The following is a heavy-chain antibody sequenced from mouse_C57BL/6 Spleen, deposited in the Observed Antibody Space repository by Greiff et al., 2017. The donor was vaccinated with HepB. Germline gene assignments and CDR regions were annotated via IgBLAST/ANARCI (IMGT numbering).Heavy chain of an antibody. Sequence: VQLQQPGAELVKPGASVKMSCKASGYTFTSYWITWVKQRPGQGLEWIGDIYPGSGSTNYNEKFKSKATLTVDTSSSTAYMQLSSLTSEDSAVYYCAGSFYYYGSSYGYFDYWGQGTTLTVSS. CDR3: AGSFYYYGSSYGYFDY. CDR1: GYTFTSYW. V-gene: IGHV1-55*01. J-gene: IGHJ2*01. D-gene: IGHD1-1*01. CDR2: IYPGSGST.